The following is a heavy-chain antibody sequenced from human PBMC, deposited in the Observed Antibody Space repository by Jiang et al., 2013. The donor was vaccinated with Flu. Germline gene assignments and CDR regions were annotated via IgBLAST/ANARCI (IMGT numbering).Heavy chain of an antibody. J-gene: IGHJ4*02. D-gene: IGHD6-19*01. CDR3: ARAETNLAVADY. Sequence: AEVKQPGASVKVSCKASGYTFTGYYVHWVRQAPGQGLEWMGWINPNSGGTNYAQKFQGRVTMTRDTSISTAYMELSRLTSDDTAVYYCARAETNLAVADYWGQGTLVTVSS. CDR2: INPNSGGT. CDR1: GYTFTGYY. V-gene: IGHV1-2*02.